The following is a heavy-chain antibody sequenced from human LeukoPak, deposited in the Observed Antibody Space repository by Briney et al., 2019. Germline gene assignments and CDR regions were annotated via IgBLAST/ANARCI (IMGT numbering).Heavy chain of an antibody. Sequence: PGGSLRLSCGASGITFSSYWMHWVRQAPGKGLEWVSAISGSDSSTYYAGSVKGRFTISRDNSKNTLYLQMNSLRAEDTAVYYCAKRPLVVVPAAMFDYWGQGTLVTVSS. CDR1: GITFSSYW. CDR3: AKRPLVVVPAAMFDY. CDR2: ISGSDSST. D-gene: IGHD2-2*01. J-gene: IGHJ4*02. V-gene: IGHV3-23*01.